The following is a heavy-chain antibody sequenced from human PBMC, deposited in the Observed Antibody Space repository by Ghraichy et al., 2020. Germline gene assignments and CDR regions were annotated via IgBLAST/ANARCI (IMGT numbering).Heavy chain of an antibody. J-gene: IGHJ4*02. V-gene: IGHV4-59*01. D-gene: IGHD3-10*01. Sequence: SETLSLTCTVSGGSISSYYWSWIRQPPGKGLEWIGYIYYSGSTNYNPSLKSRVTISVDTSKNQFSLKLSSVTAADTAVYYCARGLYYGSGVFFDYWGQGTLVTVSS. CDR3: ARGLYYGSGVFFDY. CDR1: GGSISSYY. CDR2: IYYSGST.